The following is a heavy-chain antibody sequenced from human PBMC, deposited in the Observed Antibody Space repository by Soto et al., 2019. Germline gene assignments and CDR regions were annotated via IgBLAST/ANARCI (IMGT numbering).Heavy chain of an antibody. J-gene: IGHJ4*02. CDR2: ISHDGRVT. D-gene: IGHD2-21*02. CDR1: GFTFNSLS. Sequence: QVQLVESGGGMVQPGTSLRLSCAASGFTFNSLSLHWVRQRPDKGPEWVAVISHDGRVTFYADFVKGRFTVSRDNSKNTIYLQVNSLRAEDKAVYYCAREPYGDSQYFDYWGQGTLVTVSP. V-gene: IGHV3-30*04. CDR3: AREPYGDSQYFDY.